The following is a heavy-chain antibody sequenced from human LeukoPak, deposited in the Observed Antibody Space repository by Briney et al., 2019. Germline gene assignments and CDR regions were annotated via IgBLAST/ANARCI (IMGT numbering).Heavy chain of an antibody. V-gene: IGHV4-30-2*01. Sequence: SETLPLTCAVSGGSISSGGYSWSWIRQPPGKGLEWIGYIYHSGSTYYNPSLKSRVTISVDRSKNQFSLKLSSVTAADTAVYYCARERITMVRGVIGGWYFDLWGRGTLVTVSS. CDR2: IYHSGST. J-gene: IGHJ2*01. D-gene: IGHD3-10*01. CDR3: ARERITMVRGVIGGWYFDL. CDR1: GGSISSGGYS.